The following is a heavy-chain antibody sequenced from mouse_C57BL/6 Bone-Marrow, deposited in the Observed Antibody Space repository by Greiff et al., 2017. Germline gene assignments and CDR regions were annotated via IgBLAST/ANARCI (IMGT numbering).Heavy chain of an antibody. CDR2: INPNNGGT. V-gene: IGHV1-26*01. D-gene: IGHD1-2*01. Sequence: EVQLQQSGPELVKPGASVKISCKASGYTFTDYYMNWVKQSHGKSLEWIGDINPNNGGTSYNQKFKGKATLTVDKSSSTAYMELRSLTSEDSAVYYCARDYGPDYWGKGTTLTVSS. CDR3: ARDYGPDY. CDR1: GYTFTDYY. J-gene: IGHJ2*01.